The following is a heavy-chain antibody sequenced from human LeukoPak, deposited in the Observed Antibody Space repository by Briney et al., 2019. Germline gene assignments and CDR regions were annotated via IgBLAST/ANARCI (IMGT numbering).Heavy chain of an antibody. CDR2: IFSSGAT. CDR1: GGSISSSSYY. J-gene: IGHJ4*02. V-gene: IGHV4-61*05. Sequence: PSETLSLTCTVSGGSISSSSYYWGWIRQPPGKGLEWIGYIFSSGATNYNPSLKSRVTISVDTSKNQFSLKLSSVTAADTAVYYCARRAKSGYYFDYWGQGTVVTVSS. CDR3: ARRAKSGYYFDY. D-gene: IGHD5-12*01.